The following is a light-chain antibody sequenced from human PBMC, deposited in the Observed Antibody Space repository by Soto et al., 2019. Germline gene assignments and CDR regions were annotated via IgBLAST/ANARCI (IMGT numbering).Light chain of an antibody. CDR2: GAS. J-gene: IGKJ5*01. Sequence: EIVLTQSPGTLSLSPGESATLSCRASQTVGNNYLGWYQQRPGQAPRLLIYGASSRATGIPDRFSGSGSGTDFTLTISRLEPEDFAVYYCQQYGSSPPITFGPGTRLXIK. V-gene: IGKV3-20*01. CDR3: QQYGSSPPIT. CDR1: QTVGNNY.